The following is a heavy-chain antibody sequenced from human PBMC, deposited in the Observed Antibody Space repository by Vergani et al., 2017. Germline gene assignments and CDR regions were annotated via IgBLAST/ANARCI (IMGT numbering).Heavy chain of an antibody. CDR2: ISGNNDDV. D-gene: IGHD1-26*01. J-gene: IGHJ4*02. CDR3: ASRKNSGRGGVY. V-gene: IGHV3-21*01. Sequence: EVQLVESGGGLVKPGGSLRLSCVASGFTFSHYSMNWVRQAPGKGLEWVSSISGNNDDVYYADSVKGRFTISRDNSKNTLYLQMNSLRAEDTAVYYCASRKNSGRGGVYWGQGTLVTVSS. CDR1: GFTFSHYS.